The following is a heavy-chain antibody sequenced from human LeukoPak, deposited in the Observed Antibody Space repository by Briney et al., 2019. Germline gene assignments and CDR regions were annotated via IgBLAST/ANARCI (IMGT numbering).Heavy chain of an antibody. CDR1: RNTHSSKT. J-gene: IGHJ4*02. Sequence: SVKDSCQGTRNTHSSKTIVGVRQAPGQGLEWMGRIIPIFGTANYAQKFQGRVTITADKSTSTAYMELSSLRSDDTAVYYCAIIVRDRYNQREWGQGTLVTVSS. CDR3: AIIVRDRYNQRE. V-gene: IGHV1-69*08. D-gene: IGHD3-16*02. CDR2: IIPIFGTA.